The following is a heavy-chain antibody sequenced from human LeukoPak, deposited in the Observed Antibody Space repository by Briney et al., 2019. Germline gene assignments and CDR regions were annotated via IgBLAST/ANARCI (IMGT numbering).Heavy chain of an antibody. CDR3: ARVAGPNYDFWSGYYPFDY. CDR1: GYTFTGYY. D-gene: IGHD3-3*01. J-gene: IGHJ4*02. V-gene: IGHV1-2*02. CDR2: INPNSGGT. Sequence: ASVKVSCKASGYTFTGYYMHWVRQAPGQGLEWMGWINPNSGGTNYAQKFQGRVTMTRDTSISTAYMELSRLRSDDTAVYYCARVAGPNYDFWSGYYPFDYWGQGTLVTVSS.